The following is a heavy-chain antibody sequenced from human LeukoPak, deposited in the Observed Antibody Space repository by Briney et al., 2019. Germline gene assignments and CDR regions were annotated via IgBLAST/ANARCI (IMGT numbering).Heavy chain of an antibody. CDR3: AANGGVTMILVVHTEGQFFQL. J-gene: IGHJ1*01. D-gene: IGHD3-22*01. V-gene: IGHV3-66*01. CDR2: LLAGGNT. Sequence: PGGSLRLSRAASGLVVGLSYMSWVRQTPVEGLEWLSALLAGGNTFFADSVRGRITISRDNSKNSLYLQMNSLTAEDTAVYYCAANGGVTMILVVHTEGQFFQLWGQGTLVTVSS. CDR1: GLVVGLSY.